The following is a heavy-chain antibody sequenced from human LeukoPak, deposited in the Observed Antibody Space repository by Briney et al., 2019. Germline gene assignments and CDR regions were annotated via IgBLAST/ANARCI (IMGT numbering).Heavy chain of an antibody. V-gene: IGHV5-51*01. CDR3: ARPYLGGYDIGGYYFDY. CDR1: GYSFTSYW. CDR2: IYPGDSDT. Sequence: GESLKISCKGSGYSFTSYWIGWVRQMPGKGLEWMGIIYPGDSDTRYSPSFQGHVTISADKSISTAYLQWSSLKASDTAMYYCARPYLGGYDIGGYYFDYWGQGTLVTVSS. J-gene: IGHJ4*02. D-gene: IGHD5-12*01.